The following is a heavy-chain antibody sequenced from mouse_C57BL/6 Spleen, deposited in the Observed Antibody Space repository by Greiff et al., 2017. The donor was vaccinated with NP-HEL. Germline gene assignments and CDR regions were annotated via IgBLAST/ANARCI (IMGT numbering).Heavy chain of an antibody. V-gene: IGHV1-50*01. CDR3: ARQPGAMDY. J-gene: IGHJ4*01. CDR2: IDPSDSYT. D-gene: IGHD6-1*01. Sequence: QVQLQQPGAELVKPGASVKLSCKASGYTFTSYWMQWVKQRPGQGLEWIGEIDPSDSYTNYNQKFKGKATLTVDTSSSTAYMQLSSLTSEDSAVYYCARQPGAMDYWGQGTSVTVSS. CDR1: GYTFTSYW.